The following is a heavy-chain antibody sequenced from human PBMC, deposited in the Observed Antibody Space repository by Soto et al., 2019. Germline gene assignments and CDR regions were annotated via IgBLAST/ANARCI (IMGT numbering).Heavy chain of an antibody. CDR1: GYTFTSYD. V-gene: IGHV1-8*01. Sequence: ASVKVSCKASGYTFTSYDINWVRQATGQGLEWMGWMNPNRGNTGYAQKFQGRVTMTRNTSISTAYMELSSLRSEDTAVYYCASFDIVVVPAARPHYYYYMDVWGKGTTVTVSS. D-gene: IGHD2-2*01. J-gene: IGHJ6*03. CDR2: MNPNRGNT. CDR3: ASFDIVVVPAARPHYYYYMDV.